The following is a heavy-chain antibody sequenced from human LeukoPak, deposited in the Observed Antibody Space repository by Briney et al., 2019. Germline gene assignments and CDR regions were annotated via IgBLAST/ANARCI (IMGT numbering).Heavy chain of an antibody. CDR1: GGSFSGYY. CDR3: ARSRQRIAARKGVSVWFDP. CDR2: INHSGST. Sequence: SETLSLTCAVYGGSFSGYYWSWIRQPPGKGLEWIGEINHSGSTNYNPSLKSRVTISVDTSKNQFSLKLSSVTAADTAVYYCARSRQRIAARKGVSVWFDPWGQGTLVTVSS. J-gene: IGHJ5*02. D-gene: IGHD6-6*01. V-gene: IGHV4-34*01.